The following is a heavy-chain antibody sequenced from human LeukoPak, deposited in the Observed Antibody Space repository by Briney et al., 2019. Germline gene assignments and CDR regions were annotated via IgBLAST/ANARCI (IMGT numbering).Heavy chain of an antibody. V-gene: IGHV4-4*07. Sequence: SETLSLTCIVSGGSISSYYWNWIRQSAGKGLEWIGRIYIGGSTSYNPSLKSRVTMSVDMSKIQFSLNLASVTAADTAMYYCARGPRMVAMNGYAFDIWGPGTTVIVSS. CDR3: ARGPRMVAMNGYAFDI. J-gene: IGHJ3*02. CDR2: IYIGGST. D-gene: IGHD2-2*01. CDR1: GGSISSYY.